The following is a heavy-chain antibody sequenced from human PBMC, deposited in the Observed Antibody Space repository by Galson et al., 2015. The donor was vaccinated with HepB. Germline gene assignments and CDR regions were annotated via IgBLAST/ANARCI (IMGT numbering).Heavy chain of an antibody. Sequence: SLRLSCAASGFTFDTSTMSWVRQAPGKGLKWVSAISGGGGTTYYADSVTGRFTISRDNSKNTLFLQMNSLTFDDTAIYYCASGTFGGVIANFDSWGQGTLVTVSS. D-gene: IGHD3-16*02. CDR2: ISGGGGTT. J-gene: IGHJ4*02. CDR3: ASGTFGGVIANFDS. V-gene: IGHV3-23*01. CDR1: GFTFDTST.